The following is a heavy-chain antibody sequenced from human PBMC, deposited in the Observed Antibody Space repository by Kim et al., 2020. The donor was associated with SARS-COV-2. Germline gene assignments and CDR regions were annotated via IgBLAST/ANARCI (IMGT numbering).Heavy chain of an antibody. CDR1: GFTFSNAW. CDR2: IKSKTDGGTT. CDR3: TTTKPQLSGVTSGSYWGQFDY. Sequence: GGSLRLSCAASGFTFSNAWMSWVRQAPGKGLEWVGRIKSKTDGGTTDYAAPVKGRFTISRDDSKNTLYLQMNSLKTEDTAVYYCTTTKPQLSGVTSGSYWGQFDYWGQGTLVTVSS. V-gene: IGHV3-15*01. D-gene: IGHD1-26*01. J-gene: IGHJ4*02.